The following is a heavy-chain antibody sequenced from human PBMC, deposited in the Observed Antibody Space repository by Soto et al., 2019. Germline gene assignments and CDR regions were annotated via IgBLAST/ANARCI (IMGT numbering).Heavy chain of an antibody. Sequence: GGSLRLSCAASGLTFSDRYMDWVRQAPGKGLEWVGRIRKKTNSYTTEYAASVKGRFIISRDDSTNSLYLQMSSLKTEDTAVYYCTTVTTVDYYFDYWGQGTLVTVS. J-gene: IGHJ4*02. CDR3: TTVTTVDYYFDY. D-gene: IGHD4-17*01. V-gene: IGHV3-72*01. CDR2: IRKKTNSYTT. CDR1: GLTFSDRY.